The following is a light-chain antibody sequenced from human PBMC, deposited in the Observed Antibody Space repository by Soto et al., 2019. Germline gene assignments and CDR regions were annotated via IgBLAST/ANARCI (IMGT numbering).Light chain of an antibody. J-gene: IGKJ3*01. CDR3: QQFTSYSSLT. CDR1: QNIGRW. CDR2: DAS. V-gene: IGKV1-5*01. Sequence: DIQMTQSPSTLSASVGDTVTITCRASQNIGRWLAWYQQKPGKAPKLLIYDASNLESGVPSRISGSGSGIEFTLTISRLQPDDFATNYCQQFTSYSSLTFGPGTKVHIK.